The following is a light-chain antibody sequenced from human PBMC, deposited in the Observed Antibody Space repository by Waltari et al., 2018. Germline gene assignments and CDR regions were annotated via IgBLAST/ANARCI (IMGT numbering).Light chain of an antibody. V-gene: IGKV3-20*01. J-gene: IGKJ1*01. CDR2: DAS. CDR3: QKYGSLPAT. Sequence: EIMLTQSPGTLSLSPGERATLSCRASQSISRFLAWYQQKPGQAPRLLIYDASTRATGIPDRFSGSGSGTDFILTISRLEPEDIAVYYCQKYGSLPATFGQGTKVEIK. CDR1: QSISRF.